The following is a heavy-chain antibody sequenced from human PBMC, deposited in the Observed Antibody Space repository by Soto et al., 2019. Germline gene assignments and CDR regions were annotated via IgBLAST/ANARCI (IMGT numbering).Heavy chain of an antibody. CDR2: ITPSNGAT. CDR1: GYTFTSYH. CDR3: VREASENNMRWSFDY. J-gene: IGHJ4*02. D-gene: IGHD1-20*01. V-gene: IGHV1-46*01. Sequence: QVQLVQSGAEVKKPGDSVKISCKASGYTFTSYHIHWVRQAPGQGPEWMGIITPSNGATSYAQRFQGRVTMTRDTSTSTVYMELSSLTSEDTAVYYCVREASENNMRWSFDYWGRGTLVTVSS.